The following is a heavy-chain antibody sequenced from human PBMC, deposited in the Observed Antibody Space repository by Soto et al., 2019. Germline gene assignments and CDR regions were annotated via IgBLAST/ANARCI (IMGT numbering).Heavy chain of an antibody. CDR3: ATAPYYYDSSGFPTPHGY. Sequence: ASVKVSCKASGGILSRYAVSWVRQAPGQGLEWMGGIIPIFGTANYTQKFQGRVTITADESTSTAYMDLSNLRSEDTAVYYCATAPYYYDSSGFPTPHGYWGQGTLVTVSS. CDR1: GGILSRYA. J-gene: IGHJ4*02. V-gene: IGHV1-69*13. D-gene: IGHD3-22*01. CDR2: IIPIFGTA.